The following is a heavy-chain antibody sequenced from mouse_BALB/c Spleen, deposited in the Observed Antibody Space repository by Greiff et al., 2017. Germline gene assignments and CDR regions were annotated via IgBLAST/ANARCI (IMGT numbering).Heavy chain of an antibody. D-gene: IGHD2-10*02. Sequence: VQLQQSGPGLVKPSQSLSLTCTVTGYSITSDYAWNWIRQFPGNKLEWMGYISYSGSTSYNPSLKSRISITRDTSKNQFFLQLNSVTTEDTATYYCARRYGNYLDYWGQGTTLTVSS. CDR3: ARRYGNYLDY. CDR2: ISYSGST. J-gene: IGHJ2*01. CDR1: GYSITSDYA. V-gene: IGHV3-2*02.